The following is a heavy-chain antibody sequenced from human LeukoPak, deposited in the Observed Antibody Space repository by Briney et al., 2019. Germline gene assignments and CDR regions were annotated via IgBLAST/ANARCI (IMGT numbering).Heavy chain of an antibody. V-gene: IGHV4-59*01. J-gene: IGHJ6*03. CDR2: IYYSGST. CDR3: AIGFGEDYYYYYMDV. CDR1: GGSLSSYY. D-gene: IGHD3-10*01. Sequence: SETLSLTCTVSGGSLSSYYWSWIRQPPGKGLEWIGYIYYSGSTNYNPSLKSRVTISVDTSKNQFSLKLSSVTAADTAVYYCAIGFGEDYYYYYMDVWGKGTTVTVSS.